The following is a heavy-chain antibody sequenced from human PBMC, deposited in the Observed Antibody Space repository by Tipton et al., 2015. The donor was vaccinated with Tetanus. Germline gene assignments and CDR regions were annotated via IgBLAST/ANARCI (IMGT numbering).Heavy chain of an antibody. CDR3: ARDRGGSSRRYYYYYMDV. CDR1: GFTFSSYA. Sequence: QVQLVQSGGGVVQPGRSLRLSCAASGFTFSSYAMHWVRQAPGKGLEWVAVISYDGSNKYYADSVKGRFTISRDNSKNTRYLQMNSLRAEDTAVYYCARDRGGSSRRYYYYYMDVWGKGTPVTVSS. J-gene: IGHJ6*03. V-gene: IGHV3-30-3*01. CDR2: ISYDGSNK. D-gene: IGHD1-26*01.